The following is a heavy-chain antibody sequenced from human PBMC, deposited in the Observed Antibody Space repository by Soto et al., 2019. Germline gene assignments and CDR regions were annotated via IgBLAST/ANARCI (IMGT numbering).Heavy chain of an antibody. V-gene: IGHV3-53*01. CDR3: ARNYDSTAGGAFDI. CDR2: IYSGGST. CDR1: GFTVSSNY. D-gene: IGHD3-22*01. J-gene: IGHJ3*02. Sequence: EVQLVESGGGLIQPGGSLRLSCAASGFTVSSNYMSWVRKAPGKGLEWVSVIYSGGSTYYADSVKGRFTISRDNSKNTLYLQMNSLRVEDTAVYYCARNYDSTAGGAFDIWGQGTMVTVSS.